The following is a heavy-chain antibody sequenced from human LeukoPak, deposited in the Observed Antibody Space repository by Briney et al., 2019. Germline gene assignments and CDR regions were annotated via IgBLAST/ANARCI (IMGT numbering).Heavy chain of an antibody. CDR3: ANSPHYYGTSY. CDR1: GFTFSSYA. V-gene: IGHV3-23*01. CDR2: ISCSGGST. J-gene: IGHJ4*02. D-gene: IGHD3-10*01. Sequence: GGSLRLSCAASGFTFSSYAMSWGRQAPGKGLEWVSAISCSGGSTYYAECVKGRFTISRDKSKNTLYLQMNSLRAEDTAVYYCANSPHYYGTSYWGQGTLVTVSS.